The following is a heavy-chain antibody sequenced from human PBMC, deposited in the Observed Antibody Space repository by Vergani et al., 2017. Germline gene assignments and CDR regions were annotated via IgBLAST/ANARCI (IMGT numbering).Heavy chain of an antibody. Sequence: QVQLQESGPGLVKPSQTLSLTCTVSGGSISSGGYYWSWIRQHPGKGLEWIGYIYYSGSTYYNPSLKSRVTISVDTSKNQFSLKLSSVTAADPAVYYCARVVGSTSWKLAAYFDYWGQGTLVTVSS. CDR1: GGSISSGGYY. J-gene: IGHJ4*02. D-gene: IGHD2-2*01. CDR2: IYYSGST. V-gene: IGHV4-31*03. CDR3: ARVVGSTSWKLAAYFDY.